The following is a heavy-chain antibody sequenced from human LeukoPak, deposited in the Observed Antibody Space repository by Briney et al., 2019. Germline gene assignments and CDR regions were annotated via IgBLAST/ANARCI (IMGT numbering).Heavy chain of an antibody. CDR2: IYSGGST. CDR3: ARAGFLAGYFLDY. Sequence: GGSLRLSCAASGFTVSINYMSWVRQAPGKGLEWVSVIYSGGSTYYADSVKGRFTISRDNSKNTLSLQMNSLRAEDTAVYYCARAGFLAGYFLDYWGQGTLVTVSS. CDR1: GFTVSINY. V-gene: IGHV3-66*01. D-gene: IGHD3-9*01. J-gene: IGHJ4*02.